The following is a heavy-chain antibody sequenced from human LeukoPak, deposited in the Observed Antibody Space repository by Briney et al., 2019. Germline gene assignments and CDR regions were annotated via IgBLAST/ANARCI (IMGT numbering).Heavy chain of an antibody. J-gene: IGHJ1*01. CDR3: ATMGVFEGSVDYTEY. Sequence: GGSLRLSCSASGFIFRDHWMHWVRQAPGKGLVWLSLIFTDGSEATYADAVKGRFTISRDNAKNTVYLLMNNLRVDDTAVYYCATMGVFEGSVDYTEYWGQGTLVTVSS. V-gene: IGHV3-74*01. D-gene: IGHD3-22*01. CDR2: IFTDGSEA. CDR1: GFIFRDHW.